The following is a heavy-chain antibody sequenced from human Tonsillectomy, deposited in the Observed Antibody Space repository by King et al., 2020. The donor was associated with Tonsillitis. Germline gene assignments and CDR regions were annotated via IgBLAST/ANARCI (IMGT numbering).Heavy chain of an antibody. CDR1: GGSISSYY. CDR2: IYYSGST. J-gene: IGHJ4*02. CDR3: ARLSLDYQLDY. Sequence: HVQLQESGPGLVKPSETLSLTCTVSGGSISSYYWSWIRQPPGKGLEWIGYIYYSGSTNYNPSLKSRVTISVDTSKNQFSLKLSSVTAADTAVYYCARLSLDYQLDYWGQGTLVTVSS. D-gene: IGHD2-2*01. V-gene: IGHV4-59*08.